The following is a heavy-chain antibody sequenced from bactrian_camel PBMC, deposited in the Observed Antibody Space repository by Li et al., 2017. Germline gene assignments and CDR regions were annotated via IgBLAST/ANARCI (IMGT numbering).Heavy chain of an antibody. CDR1: GFMFNTYQ. D-gene: IGHD2*01. Sequence: QVQLVESGGGLVQPGGSVTLSCATSGFMFNTYQMYWVRQSPGAGLDWVGHINSRGVITHYADSVKGRFTISHDNAKRTLYLQMNNLKPEDTAMYYCVADCELRYGHFDFDIGSRGQGTQVTVS. CDR2: INSRGVIT. V-gene: IGHV3S1*01. J-gene: IGHJ4*01. CDR3: VADCELRYGHFDFDIGS.